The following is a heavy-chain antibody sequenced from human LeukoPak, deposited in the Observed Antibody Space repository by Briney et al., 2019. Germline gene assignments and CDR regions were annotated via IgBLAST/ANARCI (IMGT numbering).Heavy chain of an antibody. D-gene: IGHD2-21*01. CDR1: GDSISSHY. Sequence: SEALSLTCAVSGDSISSHYWSWVRQTPGKGVEWGGYVSNSWNSRYTPSLKSRVSMSLDPSKIQFSLHLMSVSAADTAVYYCATMGRTCHNPDCYSLLDPGGQGTLLTVPS. J-gene: IGHJ5*02. V-gene: IGHV4-59*11. CDR2: VSNSWNS. CDR3: ATMGRTCHNPDCYSLLDP.